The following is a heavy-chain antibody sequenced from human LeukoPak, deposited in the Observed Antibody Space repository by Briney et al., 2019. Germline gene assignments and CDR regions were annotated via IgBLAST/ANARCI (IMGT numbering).Heavy chain of an antibody. D-gene: IGHD2-15*01. J-gene: IGHJ5*02. Sequence: GGSLRLSGAASGFTVGTNYMSWVRQAPGKGPEWISIIYRGGDTYYADSVKGRFTISRDNSKNTLYLQMDRLRAEDTAVYYCARDKRYCSSGRCWGVQFGPWGQGTLVTVSS. V-gene: IGHV3-66*01. CDR3: ARDKRYCSSGRCWGVQFGP. CDR2: IYRGGDT. CDR1: GFTVGTNY.